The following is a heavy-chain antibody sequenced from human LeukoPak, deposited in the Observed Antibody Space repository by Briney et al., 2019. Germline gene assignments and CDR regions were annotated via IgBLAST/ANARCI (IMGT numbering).Heavy chain of an antibody. Sequence: SETLSLTCTVSGGSISSYYWSWIRQPAGKGLEWIGRIYTSGSTNYNPSLKSRVTMSVDTSKNQFSLKLSSVTAADTAVYYCAREDVLRYFDWLQSGAFDIWGQGTMVTVSS. CDR1: GGSISSYY. CDR2: IYTSGST. V-gene: IGHV4-4*07. J-gene: IGHJ3*02. CDR3: AREDVLRYFDWLQSGAFDI. D-gene: IGHD3-9*01.